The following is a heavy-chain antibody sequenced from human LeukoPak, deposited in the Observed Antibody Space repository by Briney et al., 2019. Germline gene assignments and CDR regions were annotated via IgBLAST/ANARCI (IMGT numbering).Heavy chain of an antibody. CDR3: ATSWGPDTSAFRWGRDGMDV. V-gene: IGHV3-23*01. Sequence: GGSLRLSCAVSGLTFNNYAMSWVRQAPGKGLEWVSAISKSGDHTYYAASAKGRFTIYRDNSKNTQYLQMSSLRAEDTAVYYCATSWGPDTSAFRWGRDGMDVWGQGTTVIVS. CDR2: ISKSGDHT. J-gene: IGHJ6*02. CDR1: GLTFNNYA. D-gene: IGHD3-16*01.